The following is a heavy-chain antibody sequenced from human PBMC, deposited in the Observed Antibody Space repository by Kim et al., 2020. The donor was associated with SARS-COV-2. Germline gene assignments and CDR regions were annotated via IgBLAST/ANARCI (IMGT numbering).Heavy chain of an antibody. CDR1: GGSISSSSYY. Sequence: SETLSLTCTVSGGSISSSSYYWGWIRQPPGKGLEWIGSIYYSGSTYYNPSLKSRVTISVDTSKNQFSLKLSSVTAADTAVYYCARHVRVMRLAAEYYFDYWGQGTLVTVSS. V-gene: IGHV4-39*01. J-gene: IGHJ4*02. CDR2: IYYSGST. D-gene: IGHD3-10*02. CDR3: ARHVRVMRLAAEYYFDY.